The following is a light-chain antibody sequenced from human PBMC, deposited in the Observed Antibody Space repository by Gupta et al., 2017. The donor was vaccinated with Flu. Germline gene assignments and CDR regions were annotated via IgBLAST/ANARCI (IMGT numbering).Light chain of an antibody. CDR2: AAS. V-gene: IGKV1-39*01. J-gene: IGKJ1*01. CDR3: QQSYSTPWT. CDR1: KSISSY. Sequence: DIQMTQSPSSLSASVGDRVTITCRASKSISSYLNWYQQKPGKAPKLLIYAASSVQSGVPSRFSGSGSGTDFTLTISSLQPEDFATYYCQQSYSTPWTFGQGTKVEIK.